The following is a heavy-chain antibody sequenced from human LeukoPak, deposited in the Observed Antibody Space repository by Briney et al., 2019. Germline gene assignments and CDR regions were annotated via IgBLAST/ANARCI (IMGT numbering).Heavy chain of an antibody. Sequence: GESLKISCKGSGYSFTSYWIGWVRQMPGKGLEWMGIIYPGDSDTRYSPSFQGQVTISADKSISTAYLQWSSLKASDTAMYYCARQGCSSTSCSYVDAFDIWGQGTMVTVSS. V-gene: IGHV5-51*01. CDR1: GYSFTSYW. CDR3: ARQGCSSTSCSYVDAFDI. CDR2: IYPGDSDT. J-gene: IGHJ3*02. D-gene: IGHD2-2*01.